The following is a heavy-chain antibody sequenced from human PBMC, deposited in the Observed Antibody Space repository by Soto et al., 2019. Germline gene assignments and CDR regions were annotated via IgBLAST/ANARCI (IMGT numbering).Heavy chain of an antibody. CDR2: ISSSSSYI. CDR1: DFPFTTAW. V-gene: IGHV3-21*01. CDR3: ARALTSPGAFDI. Sequence: GGSLRLSCAAPDFPFTTAWINWVRQPPGKGLEWVSSISSSSSYIYYADSVKGRFTISRDNAKNSLYLQMNSLRAEDTAVYYCARALTSPGAFDIWGQGTMVTVSS. J-gene: IGHJ3*02. D-gene: IGHD2-2*01.